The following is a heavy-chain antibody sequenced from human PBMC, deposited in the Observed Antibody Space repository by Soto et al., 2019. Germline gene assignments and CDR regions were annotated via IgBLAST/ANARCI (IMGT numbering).Heavy chain of an antibody. D-gene: IGHD1-26*01. CDR1: GFTFSSYA. CDR3: AREWELLRTFDY. J-gene: IGHJ4*02. V-gene: IGHV3-30-3*01. Sequence: PGGSLRLSCAASGFTFSSYAMHWVRQAPGKGLEWVAVISYDGSNKYYADSVKGRFTISRDNSKNTPYLQMNSLRAEDTAVYYCAREWELLRTFDYWGQGTLVTVSS. CDR2: ISYDGSNK.